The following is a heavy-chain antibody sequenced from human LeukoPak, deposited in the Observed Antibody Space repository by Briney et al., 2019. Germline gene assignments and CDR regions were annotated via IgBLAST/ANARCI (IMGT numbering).Heavy chain of an antibody. J-gene: IGHJ4*02. CDR3: ASMVYGDRNDY. Sequence: PGGSLRLSCAASGFTVSSNYMSWVRQAPGEGLEWVSVIYSGGSTYYADSVKGRFTISRDNSKNTLYLQMNSLRAEDTAVYYCASMVYGDRNDYWGQGTLVTVSS. CDR2: IYSGGST. CDR1: GFTVSSNY. V-gene: IGHV3-66*02. D-gene: IGHD4-17*01.